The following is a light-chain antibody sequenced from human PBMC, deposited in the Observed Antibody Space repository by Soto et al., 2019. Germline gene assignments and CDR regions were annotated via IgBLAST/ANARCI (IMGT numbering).Light chain of an antibody. CDR1: SSDVGSYIL. J-gene: IGLJ3*02. CDR2: EVS. Sequence: QSALTQPASVSGSPGQSITISCTGTSSDVGSYILVSWYQQHPGKAPKLMIYEVSKRPSGVSNRFSGSKSGNTASLTISGLQAEDEADYYCCSYAGSSSNWVFGGGTKLTVL. CDR3: CSYAGSSSNWV. V-gene: IGLV2-23*02.